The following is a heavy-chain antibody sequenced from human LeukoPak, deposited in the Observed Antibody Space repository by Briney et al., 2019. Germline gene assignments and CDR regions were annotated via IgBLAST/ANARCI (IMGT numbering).Heavy chain of an antibody. CDR3: ARLMTIGDGFDI. CDR2: IDPLSGGT. CDR1: GYTFTGYY. J-gene: IGHJ3*02. Sequence: VASVKVSCKASGYTFTGYYLQWVRQAPGQGLEWMGWIDPLSGGTHYAQRFQGRVTMTRDTSISTAYMEVNWLRYDDTAVYYCARLMTIGDGFDIWGQGTMVTVSS. D-gene: IGHD4/OR15-4a*01. V-gene: IGHV1-2*02.